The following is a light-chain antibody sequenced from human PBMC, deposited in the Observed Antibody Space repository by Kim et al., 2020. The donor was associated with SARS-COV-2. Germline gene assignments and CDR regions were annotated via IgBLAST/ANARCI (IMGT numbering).Light chain of an antibody. J-gene: IGKJ4*01. Sequence: LSPGETAPPACRASQSGGNSLAWFQQKPGPAPRLLIFETSTRATGIPARFSGSGSGTAFTLTISSLEPEDFAVYYCQQRYNWPLTFGGGTKVDIK. V-gene: IGKV3-11*01. CDR1: QSGGNS. CDR3: QQRYNWPLT. CDR2: ETS.